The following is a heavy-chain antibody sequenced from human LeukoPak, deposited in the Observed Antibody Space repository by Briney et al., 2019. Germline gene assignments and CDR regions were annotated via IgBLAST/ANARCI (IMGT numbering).Heavy chain of an antibody. CDR3: ARAVGPYDY. CDR2: ISHSSGFT. D-gene: IGHD3-10*01. Sequence: GGSLRLSCAASGFTFSDYYMSWIRQAPGQGLEWVAYISHSSGFTNYADSVKGRFAISRDNAKNSLYLQMDSLRAEDTAVYYCARAVGPYDYWGQGTLVTVSS. CDR1: GFTFSDYY. V-gene: IGHV3-11*06. J-gene: IGHJ4*02.